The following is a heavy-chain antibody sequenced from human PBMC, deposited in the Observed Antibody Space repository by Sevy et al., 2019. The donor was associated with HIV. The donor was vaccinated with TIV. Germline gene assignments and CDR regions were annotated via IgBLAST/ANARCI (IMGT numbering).Heavy chain of an antibody. Sequence: GGSLRLSCAASGFTFSSYAMSWVRQAPGKGLEWVSAISGSGGSTYYADSVKGRFTISGVNSKNTLYLQMNSLRAEDTAVYYFAKDPPPSGSPYYFWGQGTLVTVSS. CDR1: GFTFSSYA. D-gene: IGHD1-26*01. V-gene: IGHV3-23*01. CDR2: ISGSGGST. J-gene: IGHJ4*02. CDR3: AKDPPPSGSPYYF.